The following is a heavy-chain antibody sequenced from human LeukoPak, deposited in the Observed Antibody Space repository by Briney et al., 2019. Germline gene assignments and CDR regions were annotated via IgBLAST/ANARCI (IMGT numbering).Heavy chain of an antibody. Sequence: GGSLRLSCADSGFTFSSYVMSWVRQAPGKGLEWVSVISGSGGSTHYADSVKGRFTISRDNSKNTLYLQMNSLRAEDTAVYYCAKAYSSGWNGWSDPWGQGTLVTVSS. CDR1: GFTFSSYV. CDR3: AKAYSSGWNGWSDP. CDR2: ISGSGGST. D-gene: IGHD6-19*01. J-gene: IGHJ5*02. V-gene: IGHV3-23*01.